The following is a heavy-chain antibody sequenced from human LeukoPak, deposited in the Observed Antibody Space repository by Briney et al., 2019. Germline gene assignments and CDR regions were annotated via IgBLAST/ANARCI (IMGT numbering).Heavy chain of an antibody. D-gene: IGHD3-22*01. CDR3: ARAPQYYYDSSGYYYPGWFDP. CDR1: GYTFTSYA. CDR2: SNAGNGNT. Sequence: ASVKVSCKASGYTFTSYAMHWVRQAPGPRLEWMGWSNAGNGNTKYSQEFQGRVTITRDTSASTAYMELSSLRSEDTAVYYCARAPQYYYDSSGYYYPGWFDPWGQGTLVTVSS. V-gene: IGHV1-3*02. J-gene: IGHJ5*02.